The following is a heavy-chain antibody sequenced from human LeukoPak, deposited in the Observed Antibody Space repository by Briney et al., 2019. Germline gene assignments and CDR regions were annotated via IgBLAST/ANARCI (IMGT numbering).Heavy chain of an antibody. V-gene: IGHV4-30-4*01. CDR2: IYYSGST. D-gene: IGHD3-22*01. Sequence: SETLSLTCTVSGGSISSGDYYWSWIRQPPGKGLEWIGYIYYSGSTYYNPSLKSRVTISVDTSKNQFSLKLSSVTAADTAVYYCAREGEYYDSSGTLDIWGQGTMVTVSS. CDR3: AREGEYYDSSGTLDI. J-gene: IGHJ3*02. CDR1: GGSISSGDYY.